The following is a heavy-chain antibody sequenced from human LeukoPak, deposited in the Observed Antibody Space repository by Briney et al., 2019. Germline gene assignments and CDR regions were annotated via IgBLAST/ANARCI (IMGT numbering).Heavy chain of an antibody. Sequence: ASVKVSCKASGYTFTSYDINWVRQATGQGLEWMGWMNPNSGNTGYAQKFQGRVTMTRNTSISTAYMELSSLRSEDTAVYYCARPRYCSSTSCYWGYYGMDVWGKGTTVTVSS. J-gene: IGHJ6*04. V-gene: IGHV1-8*01. D-gene: IGHD2-2*01. CDR2: MNPNSGNT. CDR3: ARPRYCSSTSCYWGYYGMDV. CDR1: GYTFTSYD.